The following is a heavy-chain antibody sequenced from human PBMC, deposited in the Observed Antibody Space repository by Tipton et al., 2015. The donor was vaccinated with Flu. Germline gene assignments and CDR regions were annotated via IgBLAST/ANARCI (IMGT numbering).Heavy chain of an antibody. J-gene: IGHJ4*02. CDR2: IVRSGVNT. D-gene: IGHD2-21*01. Sequence: SLRLSCEASGFPLRNYAMSWVRQAPGKGLEWVSSIVRSGVNTYYADSVKGRFTISRDNSKKTLYLQMNSLRAEDTAVYYCARQLGGGDCYWGQGTLVTVSS. CDR3: ARQLGGGDCY. CDR1: GFPLRNYA. V-gene: IGHV3-23*01.